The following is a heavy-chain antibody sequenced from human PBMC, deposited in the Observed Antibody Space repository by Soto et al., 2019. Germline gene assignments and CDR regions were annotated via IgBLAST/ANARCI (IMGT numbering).Heavy chain of an antibody. D-gene: IGHD1-26*01. V-gene: IGHV1-18*01. CDR1: GYTFTSYG. J-gene: IGHJ5*02. CDR3: ARRNELSGSDDPGPRYNWFDP. Sequence: QVQLVQSGAEVKKPGASVKVSCKASGYTFTSYGISWVRQAPGQGLEWMGWISAYNGNTNYAQKLQGRVTMTTATSRSTAYMEVRGRGSDDTAVYYCARRNELSGSDDPGPRYNWFDPWGQGTLVTVSS. CDR2: ISAYNGNT.